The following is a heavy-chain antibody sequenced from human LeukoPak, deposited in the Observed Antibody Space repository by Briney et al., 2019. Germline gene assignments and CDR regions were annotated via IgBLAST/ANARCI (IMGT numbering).Heavy chain of an antibody. Sequence: ASVKVSCKASGYSFRDDYIYWIRQAPGQGLEWVGWNNPKSGGTKYAQKFQGRVTMTGDTSINTAYMELSSLRSDDTAMYYCARPLNRIVATINYWGQGTLVTVSS. CDR2: NNPKSGGT. J-gene: IGHJ4*02. V-gene: IGHV1-2*02. CDR1: GYSFRDDY. CDR3: ARPLNRIVATINY. D-gene: IGHD5-12*01.